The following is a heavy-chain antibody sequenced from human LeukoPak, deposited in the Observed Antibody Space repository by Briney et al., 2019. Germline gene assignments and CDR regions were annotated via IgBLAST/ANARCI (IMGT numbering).Heavy chain of an antibody. D-gene: IGHD3-10*01. Sequence: GGSVRLSCVASGFTFSGHWMHWVRQVPGKGLVAVARIAPDGSATTYADSVKGRFTISRDNAKNTLYLEMNSLTAEDTALYYCTRSGYYNGYDYRGQGTLVTVSS. J-gene: IGHJ4*02. V-gene: IGHV3-74*03. CDR3: TRSGYYNGYDY. CDR1: GFTFSGHW. CDR2: IAPDGSAT.